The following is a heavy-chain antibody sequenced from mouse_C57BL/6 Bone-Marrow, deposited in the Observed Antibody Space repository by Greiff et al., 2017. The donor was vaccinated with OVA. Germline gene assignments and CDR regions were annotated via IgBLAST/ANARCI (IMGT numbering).Heavy chain of an antibody. V-gene: IGHV1-81*01. Sequence: QVQLQQSGAELARPGASVKLSCKASGYTFTSYGISWVKQRTGQGLEWIGEIYPRSGNTYYNEKFKGKATLSADKSSSTVYMELRRLTSEDSAVYVCARRGSLRSLFDYWGQGTTLTVSS. CDR3: ARRGSLRSLFDY. D-gene: IGHD1-1*01. CDR2: IYPRSGNT. CDR1: GYTFTSYG. J-gene: IGHJ2*01.